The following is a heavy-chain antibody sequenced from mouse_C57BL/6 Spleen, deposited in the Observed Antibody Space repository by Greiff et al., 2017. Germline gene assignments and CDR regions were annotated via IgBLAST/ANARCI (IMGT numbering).Heavy chain of an antibody. V-gene: IGHV1-64*01. D-gene: IGHD2-4*01. CDR1: GHTFTSYW. CDR3: ARSTMITTRYYAMDY. Sequence: QVQLQQPGAELVKPGASVKLSCKASGHTFTSYWMHWVKQRPGQGLEWIGMIHPNSGSTNYNEKFKSKATLTVDKSSSTAYMQLSSLTSEDSAVYYCARSTMITTRYYAMDYWGQGTSVTVSS. J-gene: IGHJ4*01. CDR2: IHPNSGST.